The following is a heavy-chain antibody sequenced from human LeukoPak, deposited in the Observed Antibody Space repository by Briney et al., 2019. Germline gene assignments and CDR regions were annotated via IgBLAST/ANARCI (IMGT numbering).Heavy chain of an antibody. CDR1: GFTFSSYA. D-gene: IGHD2-15*01. V-gene: IGHV3-30-3*01. CDR3: ARAACSGGSCYCVY. CDR2: ISYDGSNK. Sequence: QSGGSLRLSCAASGFTFSSYAMHWVRQAPGKGLEWVAVISYDGSNKYYADSVKGRFTISRDNSKNTLYLQMNSLRAEDTAMYYCARAACSGGSCYCVYWGQGTLVTVSS. J-gene: IGHJ4*02.